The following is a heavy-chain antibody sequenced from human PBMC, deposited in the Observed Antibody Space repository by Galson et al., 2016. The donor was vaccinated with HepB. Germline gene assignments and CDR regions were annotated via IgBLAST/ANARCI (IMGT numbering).Heavy chain of an antibody. J-gene: IGHJ4*02. D-gene: IGHD4-17*01. CDR1: GFTYSKAW. CDR3: YGHLDY. CDR2: IRPQRDRKTP. Sequence: SLRLSCAASGFTYSKAWFTWVRQAPGEGLEWVGRIRPQRDRKTPVYAAPVEGRFTISRDDSKNTLYLQMNSLTTEDTALYYCYGHLDYWGRGTLVTVSS. V-gene: IGHV3-15*01.